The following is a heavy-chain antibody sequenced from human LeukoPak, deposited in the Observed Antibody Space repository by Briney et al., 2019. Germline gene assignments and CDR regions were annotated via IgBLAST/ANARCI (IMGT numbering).Heavy chain of an antibody. V-gene: IGHV3-23*01. D-gene: IGHD4-17*01. Sequence: GGSLRLSCAASGFTFSSYSMNWVRQAPGKGLEWVSAISGSGGSTYYADSVKGRFTISRDNSKNTLYLQMNSLRAEDTAVYYCAKPTTVTTYTATPFDYWGQGTLVTVSS. CDR3: AKPTTVTTYTATPFDY. J-gene: IGHJ4*02. CDR1: GFTFSSYS. CDR2: ISGSGGST.